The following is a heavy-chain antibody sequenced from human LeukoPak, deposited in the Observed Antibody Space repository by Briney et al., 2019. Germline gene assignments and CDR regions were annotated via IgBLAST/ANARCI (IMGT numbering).Heavy chain of an antibody. CDR1: GFTFSSYA. D-gene: IGHD3/OR15-3a*01. Sequence: PGGSLRLSCAASGFTFSSYAMSWVRQAPGKGLEWVSAISGSGGSTYYADSVKGRFTISRDNSKNTLYLQMNSLRAEDTAVYYCAKGTGYYILSRYNWFDPWGPGTLVTLSS. J-gene: IGHJ5*02. CDR3: AKGTGYYILSRYNWFDP. CDR2: ISGSGGST. V-gene: IGHV3-23*01.